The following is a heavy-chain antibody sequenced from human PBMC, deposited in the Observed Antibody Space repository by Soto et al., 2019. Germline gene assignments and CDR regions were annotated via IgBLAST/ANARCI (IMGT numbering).Heavy chain of an antibody. D-gene: IGHD1-26*01. CDR3: ARDGGRHSGGIDY. J-gene: IGHJ4*02. Sequence: QVQLVQSGAEVKKPGSSVKVSCKAPGGTSSTYSINWGEQAPGQGLEWMGEIIPIFGTANYAQKFQGRVTITADESTSTAYMELSSLRSEDTAVYYCARDGGRHSGGIDYWGQGTLVTVSS. CDR1: GGTSSTYS. V-gene: IGHV1-69*01. CDR2: IIPIFGTA.